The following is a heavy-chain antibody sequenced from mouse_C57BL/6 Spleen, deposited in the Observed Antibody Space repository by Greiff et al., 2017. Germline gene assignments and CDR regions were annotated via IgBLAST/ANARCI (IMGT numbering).Heavy chain of an antibody. Sequence: VQVVESGPELVKPGASVKLSCKASGYTFTSYDINWVKQRPGQGLEWIGWIYPRDGSTKYNEKFKGKATLTVDTSSSTAYMELHSLTSEDSAVYFCASGIYYDYLAYWGQGTLVTVSA. CDR2: IYPRDGST. D-gene: IGHD2-4*01. CDR3: ASGIYYDYLAY. J-gene: IGHJ3*01. CDR1: GYTFTSYD. V-gene: IGHV1-85*01.